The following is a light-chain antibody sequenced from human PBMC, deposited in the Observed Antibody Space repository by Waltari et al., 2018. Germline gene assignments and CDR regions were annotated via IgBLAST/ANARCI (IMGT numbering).Light chain of an antibody. CDR2: AVS. CDR3: QQLKGFPIT. Sequence: DIQLTQSPSFLSASVGDTVTITCRASQDINHYLAWYQQKPGKPPNHLIYAVSTLRRGVPSRFSGSASGTEFTLTINSLQPEDFATYYCQQLKGFPITFGQGTRLEIK. V-gene: IGKV1-9*01. CDR1: QDINHY. J-gene: IGKJ5*01.